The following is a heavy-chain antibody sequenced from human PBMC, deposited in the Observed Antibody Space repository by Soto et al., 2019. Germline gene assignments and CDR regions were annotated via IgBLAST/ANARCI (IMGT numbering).Heavy chain of an antibody. CDR3: AKDRQGYCISTSCYYFH. V-gene: IGHV3-30*18. CDR1: GFTFNTYG. D-gene: IGHD2-2*01. J-gene: IGHJ1*01. Sequence: GGSLRLSCAASGFTFNTYGMHWVRQAPGKGLEWVAVISHDGSKTNYADSVKGRFTVSRDNSKNTLDLQMDSLRDEDTAVYYCAKDRQGYCISTSCYYFHWGQGTLVTVSS. CDR2: ISHDGSKT.